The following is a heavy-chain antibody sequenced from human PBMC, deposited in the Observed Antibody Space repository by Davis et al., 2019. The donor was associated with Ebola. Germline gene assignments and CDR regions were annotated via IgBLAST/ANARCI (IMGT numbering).Heavy chain of an antibody. Sequence: PSETLSLTCAVSGGSISSGGYSWSWIRQPPGKGLEWIGYIYHSGSTYYNPSLKSRVTISVDRSKNQFSLKLSSVTAADTAVYYCARTGLDGPMDVWGKGTTVTVSS. CDR1: GGSISSGGYS. V-gene: IGHV4-30-2*01. CDR2: IYHSGST. D-gene: IGHD6-19*01. J-gene: IGHJ6*03. CDR3: ARTGLDGPMDV.